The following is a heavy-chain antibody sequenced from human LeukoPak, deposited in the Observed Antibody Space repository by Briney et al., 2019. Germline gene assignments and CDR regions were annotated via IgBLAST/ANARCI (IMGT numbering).Heavy chain of an antibody. CDR3: AREGSSGYYGGGFYH. J-gene: IGHJ4*02. Sequence: SETLSLTCAVSGGSISSGGYSWSWIRQPPGTGLEWIGYIYHSGSTYYNPSLKSRVTISVDRSKNQFSLKLSSVTAADTAVYYCAREGSSGYYGGGFYHWGQGTLVTVSS. CDR2: IYHSGST. CDR1: GGSISSGGYS. D-gene: IGHD3-22*01. V-gene: IGHV4-30-2*01.